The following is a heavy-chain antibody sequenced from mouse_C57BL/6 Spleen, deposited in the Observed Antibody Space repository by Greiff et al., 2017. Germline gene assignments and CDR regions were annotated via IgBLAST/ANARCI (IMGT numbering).Heavy chain of an antibody. Sequence: QVQLQQPGAELVKPGASVKMSCTASGYTFTRYCITWVKQRPGQGLEWIGDIYPGSGSTNYNEKFKSKATLTVDTSSSTAYMQLSSLTSEDSAVYYCARDGNYFAWFAYWGQGTLVTVSA. J-gene: IGHJ3*01. V-gene: IGHV1-55*01. CDR2: IYPGSGST. CDR3: ARDGNYFAWFAY. CDR1: GYTFTRYC. D-gene: IGHD2-1*01.